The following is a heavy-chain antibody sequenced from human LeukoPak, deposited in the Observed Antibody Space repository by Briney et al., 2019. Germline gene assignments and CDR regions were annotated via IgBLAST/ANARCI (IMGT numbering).Heavy chain of an antibody. CDR3: VRGITTPDC. V-gene: IGHV3-23*01. CDR2: ITRGGGT. CDR1: GFTFSSYA. J-gene: IGHJ4*02. Sequence: GGSLRLSCAASGFTFSSYAMTWVRQAPGKGLEWVSGITRGGGTYYADSVKGRFTISRDNSKNTLYLQMSRLRAEDTAVHYCVRGITTPDCWGQGTLVTVSS. D-gene: IGHD3-3*01.